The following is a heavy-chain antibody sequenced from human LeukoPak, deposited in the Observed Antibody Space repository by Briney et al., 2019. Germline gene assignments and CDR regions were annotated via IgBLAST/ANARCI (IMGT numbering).Heavy chain of an antibody. V-gene: IGHV3-20*04. J-gene: IGHJ6*02. CDR1: GFTFDDFG. Sequence: RGFLRLSWAVSGFTFDDFGMSWVRPVPGKGLEWDSGINWNGGSTGYADSVKGRFTISRDNAKNSLHLQMHSLRAEDTALYYCARGPAPPFKYYGMDVWGQGTTVTVSS. CDR2: INWNGGST. CDR3: ARGPAPPFKYYGMDV.